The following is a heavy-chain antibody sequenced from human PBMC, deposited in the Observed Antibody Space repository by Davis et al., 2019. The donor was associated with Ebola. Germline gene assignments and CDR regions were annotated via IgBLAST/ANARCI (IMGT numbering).Heavy chain of an antibody. D-gene: IGHD1-20*01. CDR3: AKDDANWNDFYYYYYGMDV. V-gene: IGHV6-1*01. J-gene: IGHJ6*04. CDR2: TYYRSKWYN. CDR1: GDSVSSNSAA. Sequence: MPSETLSLTCAISGDSVSSNSAAWNWIRQSPSRGLEWLGRTYYRSKWYNDYAVSVKSRITINPDTSKNQFSLQLNSVTPEDTAVYYCAKDDANWNDFYYYYYGMDVWGKGTTVTVSS.